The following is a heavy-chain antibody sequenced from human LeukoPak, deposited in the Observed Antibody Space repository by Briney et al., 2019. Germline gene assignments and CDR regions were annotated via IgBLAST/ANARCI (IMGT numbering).Heavy chain of an antibody. D-gene: IGHD6-19*01. V-gene: IGHV3-23*01. CDR1: GFTFSTYA. Sequence: GGSLRLSCAASGFTFSTYAMSWVRQAPGTGLEWVSAISGSGGNTYYRDSVKGRFTISRDNSQNTLYLQINSLRAEDTAVYYCAKDRIAVAGTDRFEYFGDWGQGTLVTVSS. CDR2: ISGSGGNT. CDR3: AKDRIAVAGTDRFEYFGD. J-gene: IGHJ4*02.